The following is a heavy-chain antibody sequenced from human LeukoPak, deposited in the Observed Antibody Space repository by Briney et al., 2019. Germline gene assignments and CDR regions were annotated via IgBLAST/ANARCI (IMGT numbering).Heavy chain of an antibody. CDR1: GFTVSSNY. CDR2: IYSGGST. J-gene: IGHJ4*02. CDR3: ARTTSQNIVVVPAAIFDY. Sequence: GGSLRLSCAASGFTVSSNYMSWVRQAPGKGLEWVSVIYSGGSTYYADSVKGRFTISRDNAKNSLYLQMNSLRAEDTAVYYCARTTSQNIVVVPAAIFDYWGQGTLVTVSS. D-gene: IGHD2-2*01. V-gene: IGHV3-53*01.